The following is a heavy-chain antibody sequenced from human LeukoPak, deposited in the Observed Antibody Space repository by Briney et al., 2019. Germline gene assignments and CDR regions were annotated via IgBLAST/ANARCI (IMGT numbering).Heavy chain of an antibody. J-gene: IGHJ4*02. CDR2: INHSGST. V-gene: IGHV4-34*01. CDR1: GGSLSGYY. Sequence: SETLSLTCAVYGGSLSGYYWSWIRQPPGKGLEWIGEINHSGSTSYNPSLKSRVTISVDTSKNQFSLKLSSVTAADRAVYYCATGLYGDHDYWGQGTLVTVSS. D-gene: IGHD4-17*01. CDR3: ATGLYGDHDY.